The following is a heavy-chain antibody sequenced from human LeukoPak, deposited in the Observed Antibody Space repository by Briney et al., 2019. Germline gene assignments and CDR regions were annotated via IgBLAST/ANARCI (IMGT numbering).Heavy chain of an antibody. D-gene: IGHD6-13*01. V-gene: IGHV4-59*08. J-gene: IGHJ5*02. CDR3: ARDSSSLGGWFDP. CDR2: IYYSGST. Sequence: SETLSLTCTVSGGSISSYYWSWIRQPPGKGLEWLGYIYYSGSTNYNPSLKSRVTISVDTSKHQFSLKLSSVTAADTAVYYCARDSSSLGGWFDPWGQGTLVTVSS. CDR1: GGSISSYY.